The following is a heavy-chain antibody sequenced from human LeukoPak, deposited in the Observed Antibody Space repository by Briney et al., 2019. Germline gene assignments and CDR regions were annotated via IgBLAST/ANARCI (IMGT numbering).Heavy chain of an antibody. CDR1: GYTFTGYY. Sequence: ASVKVSFKASGYTFTGYYMHWVRQAPGQGLEWMGWINPNSGDTNYAQKFQGRATMTRDTSISAAYMELSRLRSDDTAVYYCAALRATIVHWGQGTMVTVSS. CDR2: INPNSGDT. D-gene: IGHD1-26*01. CDR3: AALRATIVH. J-gene: IGHJ3*01. V-gene: IGHV1-2*02.